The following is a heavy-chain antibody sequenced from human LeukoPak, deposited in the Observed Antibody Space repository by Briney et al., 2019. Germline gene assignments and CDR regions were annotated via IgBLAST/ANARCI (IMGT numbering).Heavy chain of an antibody. CDR2: INHSGST. Sequence: SETLSLTCAVYGGSFSGYYWSWIRQPPGKGLEWIGEINHSGSTNYNPSLKSRVTISVDTSKNQFSLKLSSVTAADTAVYYCARATGPTSGHVDYWGQGTLVTVSS. CDR1: GGSFSGYY. CDR3: ARATGPTSGHVDY. J-gene: IGHJ4*02. V-gene: IGHV4-34*01. D-gene: IGHD2-2*01.